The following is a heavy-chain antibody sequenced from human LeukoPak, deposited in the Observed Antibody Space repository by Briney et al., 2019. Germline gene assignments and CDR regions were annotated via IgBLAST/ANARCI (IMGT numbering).Heavy chain of an antibody. V-gene: IGHV4-59*01. CDR2: GRT. D-gene: IGHD3-3*01. J-gene: IGHJ4*02. Sequence: GRTNYTPSLKSRVTISVATSKTQFSLKLSSVTAADTAVYYCARVMPESYDFWSGPAFFDYWGQGTLVTVSS. CDR3: ARVMPESYDFWSGPAFFDY.